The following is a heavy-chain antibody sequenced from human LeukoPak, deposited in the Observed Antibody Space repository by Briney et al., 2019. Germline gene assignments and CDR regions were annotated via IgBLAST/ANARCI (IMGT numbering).Heavy chain of an antibody. CDR1: GGSFSGYY. D-gene: IGHD6-13*01. CDR2: INHSGST. V-gene: IGHV4-34*01. J-gene: IGHJ4*02. CDR3: ARGRYLTTLGGAAAGFLDY. Sequence: PSETLSLTCGVYGGSFSGYYWNWIRQSPGKGLEWIGEINHSGSTNYNPSLKSRVTMSVDTSQKQFSLRLTSVTAADTAVYYCARGRYLTTLGGAAAGFLDYWGQGTLVTVSS.